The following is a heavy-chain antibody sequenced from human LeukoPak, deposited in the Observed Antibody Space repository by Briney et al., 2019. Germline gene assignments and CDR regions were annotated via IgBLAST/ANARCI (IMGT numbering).Heavy chain of an antibody. Sequence: GGSLRLSCAASGFTFSNYWMHWVRQAPGKGLVWVSRINSDGSSTSDADSVKGRFTISRDNAKNTLYLQMNSLRAEDTAVYFCARDSASSGWYGANAFNIWGQGTMVTVSS. CDR3: ARDSASSGWYGANAFNI. CDR1: GFTFSNYW. J-gene: IGHJ3*02. V-gene: IGHV3-74*01. CDR2: INSDGSST. D-gene: IGHD6-19*01.